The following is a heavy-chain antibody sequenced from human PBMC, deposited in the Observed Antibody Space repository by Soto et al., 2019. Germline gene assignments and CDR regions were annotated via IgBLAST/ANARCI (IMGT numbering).Heavy chain of an antibody. CDR2: ISAYNGNI. Sequence: ASVKVSCKASGYTFTSYGISWVRQAPGQGLEWMGWISAYNGNINYAQKLQGRVTITTDTSTSAAYVELRSLRSDDTAWYYCAVQGVLRGFSSSWTSFYYYYCMDVWGQGTTVTVPS. V-gene: IGHV1-18*01. CDR3: AVQGVLRGFSSSWTSFYYYYCMDV. D-gene: IGHD6-13*01. CDR1: GYTFTSYG. J-gene: IGHJ6*02.